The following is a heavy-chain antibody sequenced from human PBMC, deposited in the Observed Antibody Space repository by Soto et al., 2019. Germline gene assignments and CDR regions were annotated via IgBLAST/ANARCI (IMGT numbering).Heavy chain of an antibody. Sequence: QVQLQQWGAGLLKPSETLSLTCAVYGGSFSGYYWSWIRQPPGKGLEWIGEINHSGSTNYNPSLQRRVTISVDTAKTQFSLKLSSVTAADTAVYYCATLAKIVVVPAAHSGYWGQGTLVTVSS. J-gene: IGHJ4*02. D-gene: IGHD2-2*01. CDR3: ATLAKIVVVPAAHSGY. V-gene: IGHV4-34*01. CDR2: INHSGST. CDR1: GGSFSGYY.